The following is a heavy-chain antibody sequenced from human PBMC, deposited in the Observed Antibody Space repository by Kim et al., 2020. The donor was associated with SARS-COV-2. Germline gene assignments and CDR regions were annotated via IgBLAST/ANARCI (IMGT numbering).Heavy chain of an antibody. D-gene: IGHD3-3*01. V-gene: IGHV3-7*01. CDR3: SRARKGDTIFKYYYYYY. CDR1: GFTFSSYW. Sequence: GGSLRLSCAASGFTFSSYWMSWVRQAPGKGLEWVANIKNDGSEKYYVDSVKGRFTISRENAKKTLYLQMHSLRAEATAVYYCSRARKGDTIFKYYYYYY. J-gene: IGHJ6*03. CDR2: IKNDGSEK.